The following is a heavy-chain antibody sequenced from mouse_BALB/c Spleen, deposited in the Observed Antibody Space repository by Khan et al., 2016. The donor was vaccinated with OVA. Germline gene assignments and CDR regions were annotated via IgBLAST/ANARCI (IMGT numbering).Heavy chain of an antibody. D-gene: IGHD1-1*02. CDR1: GFSFSDYY. J-gene: IGHJ3*01. Sequence: EVELVESGGGLVKPGGSLKLSCAASGFSFSDYYMYWIRQTPEKRLEWVATISDGGGSTYYPDSVKGRFTISRDNAKNNLYLQMSSLKSEDTAIYYCAGVGYGGFAYWGQGTLVTDSA. CDR3: AGVGYGGFAY. V-gene: IGHV5-4*02. CDR2: ISDGGGST.